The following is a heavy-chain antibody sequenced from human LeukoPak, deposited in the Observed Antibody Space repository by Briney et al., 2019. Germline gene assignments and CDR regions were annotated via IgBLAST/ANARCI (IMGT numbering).Heavy chain of an antibody. CDR2: ISWNSGSI. CDR1: GFTFDDYA. J-gene: IGHJ3*02. D-gene: IGHD2/OR15-2a*01. CDR3: AKGDSTVHDAFDI. Sequence: PGGSLRLSCAASGFTFDDYAMHWVRQAPGKGLEWVSGISWNSGSIGYADSVKGRFTISRDNSKNTLYLQMNSLRAEDTAVYYCAKGDSTVHDAFDIWGQGTMVTVSS. V-gene: IGHV3-9*01.